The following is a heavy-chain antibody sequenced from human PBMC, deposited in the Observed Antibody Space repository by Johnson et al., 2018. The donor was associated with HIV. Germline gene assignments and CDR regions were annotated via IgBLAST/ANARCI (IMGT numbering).Heavy chain of an antibody. D-gene: IGHD3-22*01. CDR3: ARPVPDYYDSSGYYSAAFDI. J-gene: IGHJ3*02. Sequence: QVQLVESGGGVVQPGGSLRLSCAASGFTFSSYGMHWVRQAPGKGLEWVAFIWYDDSNEYYGESVKGRFPISRDISKNTLYLQMNSLRAEDTAVYYCARPVPDYYDSSGYYSAAFDIWGQGTMVTVSS. V-gene: IGHV3-33*01. CDR1: GFTFSSYG. CDR2: IWYDDSNE.